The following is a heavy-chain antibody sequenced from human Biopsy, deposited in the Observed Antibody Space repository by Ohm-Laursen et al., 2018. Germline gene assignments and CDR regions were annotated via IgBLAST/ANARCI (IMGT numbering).Heavy chain of an antibody. CDR3: ATKLTGYFHH. V-gene: IGHV1-69*06. CDR1: EGTFSNYG. D-gene: IGHD3-9*01. Sequence: SVYVSCKSPEGTFSNYGVNWVRQAPGQGLEWLGGNIPILGTGTYAQKFQDRVTVAADTSTSTATMELRSLRSDDTAVYYCATKLTGYFHHWGQGTLVIVSS. CDR2: NIPILGTG. J-gene: IGHJ1*01.